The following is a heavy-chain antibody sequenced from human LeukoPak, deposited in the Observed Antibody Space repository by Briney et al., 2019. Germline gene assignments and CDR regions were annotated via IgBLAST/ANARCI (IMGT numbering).Heavy chain of an antibody. CDR1: GGSISSYY. Sequence: SETLSLTCTVSGGSISSYYWSWIRQPPGKGLEWIGYIYYSGSTNYNPSLKSRVSISVDTSKNQISLKLSSVTAADTAVYYCARGIPQRPARVDYWGQGTLVTVSS. V-gene: IGHV4-59*08. J-gene: IGHJ4*02. D-gene: IGHD6-25*01. CDR3: ARGIPQRPARVDY. CDR2: IYYSGST.